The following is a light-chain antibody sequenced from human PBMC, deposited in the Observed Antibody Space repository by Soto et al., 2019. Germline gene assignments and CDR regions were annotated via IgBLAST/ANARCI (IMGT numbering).Light chain of an antibody. CDR1: QSVSSKF. Sequence: PGILYWSPGERAALYCRASQSVSSKFLAWYQQKPGQAPRLLIYAASNRATGIPDRFSGSGSGTDFTLTISRLEPEDFAVYYCQLYKAFGGGGKVDI. J-gene: IGKJ4*01. CDR3: QLYKA. CDR2: AAS. V-gene: IGKV3-20*01.